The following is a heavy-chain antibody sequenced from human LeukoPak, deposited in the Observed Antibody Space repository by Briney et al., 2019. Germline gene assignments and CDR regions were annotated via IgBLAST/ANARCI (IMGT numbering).Heavy chain of an antibody. J-gene: IGHJ4*02. D-gene: IGHD3-22*01. CDR3: ARDFYYDSSGYYPY. V-gene: IGHV1-18*01. Sequence: RASVEVSCKASGYTFTSYGISWVRQAPGQGLEWMGWISAYNGNTNYAQKLQGRVTMTTDTSTSTAYMELRSLRSDDTAVYYCARDFYYDSSGYYPYWGQGTLVTVSS. CDR1: GYTFTSYG. CDR2: ISAYNGNT.